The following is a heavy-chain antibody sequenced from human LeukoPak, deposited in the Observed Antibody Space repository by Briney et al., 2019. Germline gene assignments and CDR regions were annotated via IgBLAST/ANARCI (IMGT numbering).Heavy chain of an antibody. V-gene: IGHV3-23*01. CDR1: GFTFGDYT. D-gene: IGHD6-13*01. Sequence: GGSLRLSCTASGFTFGDYTMSWVRQAPGKGLEWVSAISGSGGSTYYADSVKGRFTISRDNSKNTLYLQMNSLRAEDTAVYYCAKGVGIAAAATYYFDYWGQGTLVTVSS. CDR3: AKGVGIAAAATYYFDY. J-gene: IGHJ4*02. CDR2: ISGSGGST.